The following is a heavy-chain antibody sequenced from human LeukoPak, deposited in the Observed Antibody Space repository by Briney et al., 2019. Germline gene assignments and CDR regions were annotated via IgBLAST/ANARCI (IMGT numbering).Heavy chain of an antibody. CDR1: GFAFDDFG. Sequence: GGSLRLSCAASGFAFDDFGMHWVRQAPGKGLGWVSFISGEGSVTYYTDSLRGRFTVSRDNSKNSLYLQMGSLRAEDTALYYCGKDGPVISYWGQGTVVTVSS. CDR2: ISGEGSVT. D-gene: IGHD3-16*02. V-gene: IGHV3-43*02. CDR3: GKDGPVISY. J-gene: IGHJ4*02.